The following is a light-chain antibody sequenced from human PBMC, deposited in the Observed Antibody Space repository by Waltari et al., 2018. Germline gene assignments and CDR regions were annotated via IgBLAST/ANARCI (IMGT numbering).Light chain of an antibody. CDR3: SSYTPTSILV. J-gene: IGLJ2*01. Sequence: QSALTQPASVSGSPGQSLTLSCSGTSRDAGSYNYVSWYQQHPGPPPTLLIYDVTKRPSGVSGRFSGSKSGNTASLTISGLQPEDEADYFCSSYTPTSILVFGGGTKLTV. CDR2: DVT. CDR1: SRDAGSYNY. V-gene: IGLV2-14*03.